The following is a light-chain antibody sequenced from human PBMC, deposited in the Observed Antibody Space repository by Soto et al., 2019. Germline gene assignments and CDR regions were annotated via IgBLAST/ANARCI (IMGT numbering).Light chain of an antibody. CDR2: WAS. Sequence: DIVMTQSPDSLAVSLGERATINCKSSQRVLYSSSNKNYLAWYQQKPGQPPKLLIYWASTRESGVPDRFSGSGSGTEFTLTISSLQAVDVAVYYCQQYCSSPWTFGQGTKVEIK. CDR3: QQYCSSPWT. J-gene: IGKJ1*01. CDR1: QRVLYSSSNKNY. V-gene: IGKV4-1*01.